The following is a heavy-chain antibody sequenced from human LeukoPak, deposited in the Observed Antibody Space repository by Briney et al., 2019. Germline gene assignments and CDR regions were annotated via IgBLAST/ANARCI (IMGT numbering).Heavy chain of an antibody. Sequence: ASVKVSCTASGGTFSSYTISWVRQAPGQGLEWMGRIIPILGIANYAQKFQGRVTITADKSTSTAYMELSSLRSEDTAVYYCAKVDGYCSGCSCYYGMDVWGQGTTVTVSS. J-gene: IGHJ6*02. V-gene: IGHV1-69*02. CDR3: AKVDGYCSGCSCYYGMDV. CDR2: IIPILGIA. CDR1: GGTFSSYT. D-gene: IGHD2-15*01.